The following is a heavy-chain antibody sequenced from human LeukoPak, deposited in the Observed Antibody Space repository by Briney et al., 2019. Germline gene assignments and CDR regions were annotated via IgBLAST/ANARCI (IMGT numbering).Heavy chain of an antibody. CDR3: ARDSVDKGFDI. CDR1: GYTFSGNY. CDR2: INTLSGGT. Sequence: ASVKVSCKASGYTFSGNYIHWGRQAPGQGLELLGRINTLSGGTNYAQQFQGRVTMTRDTSISTACMELSSLRSDATAMYYCARDSVDKGFDIWGQGTMVTVSS. V-gene: IGHV1-2*02. J-gene: IGHJ3*02.